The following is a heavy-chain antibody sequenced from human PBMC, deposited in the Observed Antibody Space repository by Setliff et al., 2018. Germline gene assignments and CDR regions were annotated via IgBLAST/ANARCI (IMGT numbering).Heavy chain of an antibody. Sequence: GGSLRLSCAASGFTFSTFGMHWVRQAPGKGLEWVAFIRYDGSNKFYGDSVKSRLTISRDNSKNTLYLHMNSLRTEDTAVYHCAKEASALYSYGYSPLDSWGQGTLVTVSS. D-gene: IGHD5-18*01. V-gene: IGHV3-30*02. CDR2: IRYDGSNK. J-gene: IGHJ4*02. CDR1: GFTFSTFG. CDR3: AKEASALYSYGYSPLDS.